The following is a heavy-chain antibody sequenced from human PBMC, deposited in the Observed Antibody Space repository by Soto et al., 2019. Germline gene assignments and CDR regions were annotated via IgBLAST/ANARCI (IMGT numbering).Heavy chain of an antibody. D-gene: IGHD4-17*01. CDR3: ARYYGDYKNYFDY. J-gene: IGHJ4*02. V-gene: IGHV4-39*01. Sequence: PSETLSLTCTVSGGSLSGNAYCWAWIRQPPTKGLEWIGSICFGGTTYNHPTLESRLTISVDTSKNQFSLKLNSVTAADTAVYYCARYYGDYKNYFDYWGQGTLVTVSS. CDR2: ICFGGTT. CDR1: GGSLSGNAYC.